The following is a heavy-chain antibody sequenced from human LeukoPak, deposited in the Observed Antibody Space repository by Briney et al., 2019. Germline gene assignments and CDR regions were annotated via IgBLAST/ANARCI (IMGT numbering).Heavy chain of an antibody. D-gene: IGHD3-16*02. CDR1: GFTFSSYA. Sequence: GGSLRLSCAASGFTFSSYAMHWVRQAPGKGLEWVAVLSYDGSNKYYADSVKGRFTISRDNSKNTLYLQMNSLRAEDTAVYYCARETLSVFDNWGQGTLVTVSS. CDR2: LSYDGSNK. CDR3: ARETLSVFDN. J-gene: IGHJ4*02. V-gene: IGHV3-30-3*01.